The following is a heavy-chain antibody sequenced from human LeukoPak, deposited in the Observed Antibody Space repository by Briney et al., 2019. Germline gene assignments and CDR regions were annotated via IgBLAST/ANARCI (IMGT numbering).Heavy chain of an antibody. Sequence: GGSLRLSCAASGFTFSSYWMHWVRQAPEKGLVRVSHLNSEGSSTTYADSVKGRFTISRDNAKNTLILQMNSLRAEDTAVYYGARVNAYYYDSSGRTKDAFDIWGQGTMVIVSS. J-gene: IGHJ3*02. CDR2: LNSEGSST. CDR3: ARVNAYYYDSSGRTKDAFDI. CDR1: GFTFSSYW. V-gene: IGHV3-74*03. D-gene: IGHD3-22*01.